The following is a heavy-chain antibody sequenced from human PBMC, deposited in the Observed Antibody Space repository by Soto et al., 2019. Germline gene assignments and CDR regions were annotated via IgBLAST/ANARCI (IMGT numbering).Heavy chain of an antibody. Sequence: EVQLLESGGGLVQPGGSLRLSCAASGFTFNTYDMSWVRQAPGTGLEWASSIATTGETTFYADSVRGRFTISRDNSKNTLFLQINTLRADDTAIYYCVRHGGGWGHGTLVTVPS. CDR1: GFTFNTYD. J-gene: IGHJ4*01. CDR3: VRHGGG. V-gene: IGHV3-23*01. D-gene: IGHD2-15*01. CDR2: IATTGETT.